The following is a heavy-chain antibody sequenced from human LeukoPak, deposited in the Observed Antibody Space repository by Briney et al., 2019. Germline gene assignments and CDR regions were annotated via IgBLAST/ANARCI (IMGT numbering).Heavy chain of an antibody. J-gene: IGHJ6*03. Sequence: GGSLRLSCAASGFTFSSYSMNWVRQAPGKGLEWVSSISSSSSYIYYADSVKGRFTISRDNAKNSLYLQMNSLRAEDTAVYYCAKNTDLRDSYNYMAVWGKGTTATVSS. CDR3: AKNTDLRDSYNYMAV. CDR2: ISSSSSYI. D-gene: IGHD4-17*01. CDR1: GFTFSSYS. V-gene: IGHV3-21*01.